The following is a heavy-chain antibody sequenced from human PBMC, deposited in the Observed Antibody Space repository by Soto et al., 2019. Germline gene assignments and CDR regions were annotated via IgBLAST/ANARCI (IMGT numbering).Heavy chain of an antibody. J-gene: IGHJ4*02. CDR1: GFTFSSYA. CDR3: ARAGSGRKYDY. Sequence: PGGSLRLSCAASGFTFSSYAMHWVRQAPGKGLEYVSAISSNGGSTYYANSVKGRFTISRDNSKNTLYLQMGSLRAEDMAVYYCARAGSGRKYDYWGKEPLVT. V-gene: IGHV3-64*01. CDR2: ISSNGGST. D-gene: IGHD3-10*01.